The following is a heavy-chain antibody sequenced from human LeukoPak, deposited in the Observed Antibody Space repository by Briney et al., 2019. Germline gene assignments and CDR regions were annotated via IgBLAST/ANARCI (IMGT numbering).Heavy chain of an antibody. CDR3: AKYGNSGWVIDN. J-gene: IGHJ4*02. V-gene: IGHV4-59*08. CDR1: GGSIGSNY. Sequence: PSETLSLTCTVSGGSIGSNYWTWIRQPARKRLEYIGYIYYTGATNYNPSLKSRVTISVDTSKNQFSLKMTSVTAADTAVYFCAKYGNSGWVIDNWGQGTLVTVSS. D-gene: IGHD6-19*01. CDR2: IYYTGAT.